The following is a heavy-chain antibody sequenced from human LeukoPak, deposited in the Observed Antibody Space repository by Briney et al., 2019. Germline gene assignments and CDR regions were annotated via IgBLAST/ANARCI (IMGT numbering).Heavy chain of an antibody. D-gene: IGHD1-1*01. Sequence: SETLSLTCTVSGGSISSNYWSWIRQPAGKGLEWIGRMYISGSTNYNPSLKSRVTMSVDTSKNQFSPRLTSVTAADTAVYYCARDSTGHDYWGQGALVTVSS. CDR3: ARDSTGHDY. CDR2: MYISGST. J-gene: IGHJ4*02. CDR1: GGSISSNY. V-gene: IGHV4-4*07.